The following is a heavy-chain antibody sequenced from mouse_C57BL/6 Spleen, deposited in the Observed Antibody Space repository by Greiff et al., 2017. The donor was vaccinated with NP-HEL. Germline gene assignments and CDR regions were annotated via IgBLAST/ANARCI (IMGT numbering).Heavy chain of an antibody. CDR2: IYPGDGDT. Sequence: QVQLQQSGPELVKPGASVKISCKASGYAFSSSWMNWVKQRPGKGLEWIGRIYPGDGDTNYNGKFKGKATLTADKSSSTAYMQLSSLTSEDSAVYFCARLLPFDYWGQGTTLTGSS. V-gene: IGHV1-82*01. J-gene: IGHJ2*01. D-gene: IGHD1-1*01. CDR1: GYAFSSSW. CDR3: ARLLPFDY.